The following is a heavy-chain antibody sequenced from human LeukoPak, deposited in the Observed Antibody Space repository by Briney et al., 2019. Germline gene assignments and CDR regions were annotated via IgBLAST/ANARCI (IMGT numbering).Heavy chain of an antibody. CDR2: ISYDGSNK. V-gene: IGHV3-30*18. J-gene: IGHJ4*02. D-gene: IGHD6-13*01. CDR3: AKGGGSYSSSWFDY. Sequence: HTGGSLRLSCAASGFTFSSYGMHWVRQAPGKGLEWVAVISYDGSNKYYADSVKGRFTISRDNSKNTLYLQMNSLRAEDTAVYYCAKGGGSYSSSWFDYWGQGTLVTVSS. CDR1: GFTFSSYG.